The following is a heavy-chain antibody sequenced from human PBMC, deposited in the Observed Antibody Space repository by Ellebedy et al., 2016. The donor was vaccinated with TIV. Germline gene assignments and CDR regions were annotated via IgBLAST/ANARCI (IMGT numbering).Heavy chain of an antibody. CDR1: GYTLTELS. CDR3: ATAPRYCSSTSCLYGMDV. CDR2: FDPEDGET. V-gene: IGHV1-24*01. D-gene: IGHD2-2*01. Sequence: ASVKVSXXVSGYTLTELSMHWVRQAPGKGLEWMGGFDPEDGETIYAQKFQGRVTMTEDTSTDTAYMELSSLRSEDTAVYYCATAPRYCSSTSCLYGMDVWGQGTTVTVSS. J-gene: IGHJ6*02.